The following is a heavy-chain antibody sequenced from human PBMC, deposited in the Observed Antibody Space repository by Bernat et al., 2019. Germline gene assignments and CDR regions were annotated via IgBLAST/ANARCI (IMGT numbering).Heavy chain of an antibody. Sequence: QLQLQESGPGLVKPSETLSLTCTVSGGSISSSSYYWGWIRQPPGKGLEWIGSIYYSGSTYYNPSLKSRVTISVDTSKNQFSLKLSSVTAADTAVYYCARQGRRITIFGVPSSNYYLDYWGQGTLVTVSS. D-gene: IGHD3-3*01. CDR1: GGSISSSSYY. J-gene: IGHJ4*02. V-gene: IGHV4-39*01. CDR3: ARQGRRITIFGVPSSNYYLDY. CDR2: IYYSGST.